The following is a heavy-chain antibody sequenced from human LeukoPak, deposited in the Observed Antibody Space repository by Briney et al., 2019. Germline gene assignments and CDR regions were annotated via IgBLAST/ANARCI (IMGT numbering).Heavy chain of an antibody. CDR1: GGSISSYY. CDR3: ARRRGYSEFDY. V-gene: IGHV4-59*01. CDR2: IYYSGST. Sequence: SETLSLTCTVSGGSISSYYWSWIRQPPGKGLEWIGYIYYSGSTNYNPSLKSRVTILVDTSKNQFSLKLSSVTAADTAVYYCARRRGYSEFDYWGQGTLVTVSS. D-gene: IGHD5-18*01. J-gene: IGHJ4*02.